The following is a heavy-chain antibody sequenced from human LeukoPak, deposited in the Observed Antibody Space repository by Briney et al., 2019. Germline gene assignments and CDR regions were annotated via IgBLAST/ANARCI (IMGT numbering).Heavy chain of an antibody. CDR3: AKGRGTTVTAAASY. CDR2: ISGAGGTT. D-gene: IGHD4-17*01. Sequence: PGGSLRLSCAASGFTFSNYSMSWVRQAPGKGLEWVSTISGAGGTTYYADSVKGRFTISRDNSKNTLFLQFNSLRADDTAVYYCAKGRGTTVTAAASYWGQGTLVTVSS. CDR1: GFTFSNYS. V-gene: IGHV3-23*01. J-gene: IGHJ4*02.